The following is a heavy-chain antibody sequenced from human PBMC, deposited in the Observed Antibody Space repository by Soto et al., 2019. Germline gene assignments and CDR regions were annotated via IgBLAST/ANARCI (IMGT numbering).Heavy chain of an antibody. J-gene: IGHJ2*01. V-gene: IGHV4-39*01. D-gene: IGHD3-9*01. CDR1: GDSISSSSYY. CDR3: AKTGPYDILTYWYFDL. Sequence: SETLSLTCIVSGDSISSSSYYWVWIRPPPGKGLEWIGSIYYSGTTYYNPSLESRVTISIDTSKNQFSLKLSSLTAADTAVYYCAKTGPYDILTYWYFDLWGRGTLVTVSS. CDR2: IYYSGTT.